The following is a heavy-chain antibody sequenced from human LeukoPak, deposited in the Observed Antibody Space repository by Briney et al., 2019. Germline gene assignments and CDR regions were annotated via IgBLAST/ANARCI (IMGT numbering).Heavy chain of an antibody. V-gene: IGHV3-23*01. CDR3: AKDVWYSSGWYPFDY. CDR2: ISGSGEST. CDR1: GFTFDDYA. D-gene: IGHD6-19*01. Sequence: GGSLRLSCAASGFTFDDYAMTWVRQAPGKGLQWVSVISGSGESTYYADSVRGRFTISRDNSKNMLYLHMNSLRAEDTAVYYCAKDVWYSSGWYPFDYWGQGTLVTVSS. J-gene: IGHJ4*02.